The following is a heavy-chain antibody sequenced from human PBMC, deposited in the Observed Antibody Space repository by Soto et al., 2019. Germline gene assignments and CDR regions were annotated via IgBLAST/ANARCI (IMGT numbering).Heavy chain of an antibody. V-gene: IGHV1-69*01. J-gene: IGHJ6*02. Sequence: VQLVQSGADVKKPGSSVKLSCKASGGTFNRYTISWVRQAPGQGLEWMGGIIPIFGTANYAQKFQGRVAIIADESTSAAYMELRSLRSEDTAVYYCALWGFRDGNNSKYNYSGMDVWGQGTTVTVSS. D-gene: IGHD1-1*01. CDR3: ALWGFRDGNNSKYNYSGMDV. CDR2: IIPIFGTA. CDR1: GGTFNRYT.